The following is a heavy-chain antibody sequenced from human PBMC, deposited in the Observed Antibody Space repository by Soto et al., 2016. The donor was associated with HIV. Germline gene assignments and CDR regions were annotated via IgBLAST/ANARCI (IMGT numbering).Heavy chain of an antibody. CDR2: INWNGGRT. V-gene: IGHV3-20*04. CDR3: ARETRGTEYGDYYYYYYMDV. D-gene: IGHD4-17*01. CDR1: GFTFDEYG. Sequence: EVQLVESGGGVVRPGGSLRLSCAASGFTFDEYGMSWVRQAPGKGLEWVSGINWNGGRTGYADSVKGRFTISRDNAKNSLYLQMNSLRAEDTALYYCARETRGTEYGDYYYYYYMDVWGKGTTVTVSS. J-gene: IGHJ6*03.